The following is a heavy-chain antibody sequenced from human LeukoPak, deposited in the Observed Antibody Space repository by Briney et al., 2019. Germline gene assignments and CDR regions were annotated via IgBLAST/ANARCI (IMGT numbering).Heavy chain of an antibody. D-gene: IGHD3-22*01. Sequence: GGSLRLSCAASGFTFSSYAIHWVRQAPGKGLEWVAVISYDGSNKYYADSVKGRFTISRDNSKNTLYLQMNSLRAEDTAVYYCARVPVYYYGTSAFWGQGTLVTVSS. V-gene: IGHV3-30-3*01. J-gene: IGHJ4*02. CDR1: GFTFSSYA. CDR2: ISYDGSNK. CDR3: ARVPVYYYGTSAF.